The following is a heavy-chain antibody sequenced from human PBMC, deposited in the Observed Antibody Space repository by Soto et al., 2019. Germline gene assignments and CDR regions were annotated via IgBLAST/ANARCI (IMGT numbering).Heavy chain of an antibody. Sequence: GGSLRLSCAASGFTFSDYAMSWVRQAPGKGLEWVSAISGGGDSSYYADSVKGRFTISRDNSQNTLYLQMNSVRVEDMAVYYCAKSDLAAAGGFDIWGQGTMVTVSS. V-gene: IGHV3-23*01. J-gene: IGHJ3*02. CDR1: GFTFSDYA. D-gene: IGHD2-15*01. CDR2: ISGGGDSS. CDR3: AKSDLAAAGGFDI.